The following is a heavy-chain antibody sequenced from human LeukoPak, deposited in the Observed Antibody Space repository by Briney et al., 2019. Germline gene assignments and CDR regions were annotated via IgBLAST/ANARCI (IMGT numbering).Heavy chain of an antibody. CDR3: ARGHSSSPDYYYYGMDV. V-gene: IGHV7-4-1*02. D-gene: IGHD6-6*01. CDR1: GYTFTSYA. J-gene: IGHJ6*02. Sequence: GASVKVSCKASGYTFTSYAMNWVRQAPGQGLEWMGWINTNTGNPTYAQGFAGRFVFSLDTSVSTAYLQTSSLKAEDTAVYYCARGHSSSPDYYYYGMDVWGQGTTITVSS. CDR2: INTNTGNP.